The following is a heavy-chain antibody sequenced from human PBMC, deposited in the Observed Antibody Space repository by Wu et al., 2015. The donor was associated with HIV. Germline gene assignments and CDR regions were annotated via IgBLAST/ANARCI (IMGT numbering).Heavy chain of an antibody. CDR3: ARVKDIVATIYFDS. J-gene: IGHJ4*02. CDR1: GYTFTSYG. CDR2: IIPMFDTA. Sequence: QVQLVQSGAEVKKPGASVKVSCKASGYTFTSYGINWVRQAPGQGLEWMGGIIPMFDTATYAQKFQGRVTISADESTSTAYMELRSLRSEDTAVYYCARVKDIVATIYFDSWGQGTLVTVSS. V-gene: IGHV1-69*13. D-gene: IGHD5-12*01.